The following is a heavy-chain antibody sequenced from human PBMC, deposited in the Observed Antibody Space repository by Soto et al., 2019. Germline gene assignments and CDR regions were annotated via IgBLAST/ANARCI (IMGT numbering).Heavy chain of an antibody. CDR2: IYYSGST. Sequence: SETLSLTCAVSGGSISSGGYSWSWIRQPPGKGLEWIGYIYYSGSTNYNPSLKSRVTISVDTSKNQFSLKLSSVTAADTAVYYCARRGAHRSRWFDPWGQGTLVTVSS. D-gene: IGHD3-10*01. V-gene: IGHV4-61*08. J-gene: IGHJ5*02. CDR1: GGSISSGGYS. CDR3: ARRGAHRSRWFDP.